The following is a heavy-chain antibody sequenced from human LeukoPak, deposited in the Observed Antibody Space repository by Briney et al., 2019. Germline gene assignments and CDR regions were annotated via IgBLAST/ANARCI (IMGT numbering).Heavy chain of an antibody. V-gene: IGHV4-59*08. Sequence: SETLSLTCTVSGGSISSYYWSWIRQPPGKGLGWIGYIYYSGSTNYNPSLKSRVTISVDTSKNQFSLKLSSVTAADTAVYYCARQMNSSSWYYYYYGMDVWGQGTTVTVSS. CDR1: GGSISSYY. D-gene: IGHD6-13*01. CDR3: ARQMNSSSWYYYYYGMDV. J-gene: IGHJ6*02. CDR2: IYYSGST.